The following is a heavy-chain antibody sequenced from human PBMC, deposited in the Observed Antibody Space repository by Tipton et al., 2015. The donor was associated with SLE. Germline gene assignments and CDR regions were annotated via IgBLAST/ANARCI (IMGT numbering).Heavy chain of an antibody. CDR3: ARGWDYLDQAGIDY. D-gene: IGHD1-7*01. Sequence: TLSLTCTVSGGSISSGDYYWSWIRQPPGKGLEWIGYIYDSGSGSTYYNPSLKSRVTISVDTSKNQFSLKLSSVTAADTAVYYCARGWDYLDQAGIDYWGQGTLVTVSS. V-gene: IGHV4-30-4*01. J-gene: IGHJ4*02. CDR2: IYDSGSGST. CDR1: GGSISSGDYY.